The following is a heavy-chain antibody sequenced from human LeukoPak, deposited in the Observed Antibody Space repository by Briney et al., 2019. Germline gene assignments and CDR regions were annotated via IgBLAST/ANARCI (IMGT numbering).Heavy chain of an antibody. CDR1: GFTFSSYA. V-gene: IGHV3-23*01. Sequence: GGSLRLSCAASGFTFSSYAMSWVRQAPGKGLEWVSAISGSGGSTYYADSVKGRFTISRDNSKNTLYLQMNSLRAEDTAVYYCEKSGLTGHGPELNYWGQEPLVTVPS. CDR2: ISGSGGST. D-gene: IGHD3-9*01. CDR3: EKSGLTGHGPELNY. J-gene: IGHJ4*02.